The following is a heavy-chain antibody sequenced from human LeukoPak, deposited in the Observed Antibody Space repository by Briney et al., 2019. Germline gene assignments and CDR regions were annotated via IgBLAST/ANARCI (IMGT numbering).Heavy chain of an antibody. CDR2: IIPILGIA. CDR1: GGTFSSYA. D-gene: IGHD3-22*01. CDR3: ARDRSTYDSSGPFDY. V-gene: IGHV1-69*04. Sequence: GASVKVSCKASGGTFSSYAISWVRQAPGQGLEWMGRIIPILGIANYAQKFQGRVTITADKSTSTAYMELSSLRSEDTAVYYCARDRSTYDSSGPFDYWGQGTLVTVSS. J-gene: IGHJ4*02.